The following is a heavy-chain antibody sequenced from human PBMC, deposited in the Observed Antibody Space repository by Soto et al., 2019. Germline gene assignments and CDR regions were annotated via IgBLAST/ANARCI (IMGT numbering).Heavy chain of an antibody. J-gene: IGHJ4*02. D-gene: IGHD3-3*01. V-gene: IGHV3-23*01. CDR3: AKDRARITIFGVVIKGEFDY. CDR2: ISGSGGST. CDR1: GFTFSSYA. Sequence: GGSLRLSCAASGFTFSSYAMSWVRQAPGKGLEWVSAISGSGGSTYYADSVKGRFTISRDNSKNTLYLQMNSLRAEDTAVYYCAKDRARITIFGVVIKGEFDYWGQGTLVTVSS.